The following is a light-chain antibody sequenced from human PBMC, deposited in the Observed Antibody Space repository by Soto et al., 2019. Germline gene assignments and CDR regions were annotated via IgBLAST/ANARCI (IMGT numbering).Light chain of an antibody. CDR2: GAS. J-gene: IGKJ1*01. CDR3: QQYGSSPWT. Sequence: EIVLTLSPGTLSLSPGERATLSCRASQSVSSSYLAWYQQKPGQAPRLLIYGASSRATGIPDRFSGSGSGTDFTLTISRLEPEDFAVYYCQQYGSSPWTFGQGTKVDI. V-gene: IGKV3-20*01. CDR1: QSVSSSY.